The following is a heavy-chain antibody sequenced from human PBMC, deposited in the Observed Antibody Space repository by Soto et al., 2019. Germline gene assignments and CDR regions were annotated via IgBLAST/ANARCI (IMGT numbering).Heavy chain of an antibody. CDR3: ARHVAVPRTRGFDY. Sequence: QVQLQESGPGLVKPSGTLSLTCAVAGGSISDNWWSWVRQAPGKGLEWIGDIYHSGTTYYNPSLKGRVIILVDKSASQISLTLRSVTAADTAVYYCARHVAVPRTRGFDYWGQGAVVAVSS. CDR2: IYHSGTT. J-gene: IGHJ4*02. V-gene: IGHV4-4*02. D-gene: IGHD2-15*01. CDR1: GGSISDNW.